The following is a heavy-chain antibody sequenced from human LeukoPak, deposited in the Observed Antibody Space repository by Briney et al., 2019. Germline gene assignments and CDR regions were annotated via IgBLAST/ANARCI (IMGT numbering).Heavy chain of an antibody. CDR1: GGSISSSSYY. V-gene: IGHV4-39*01. CDR3: ATALYSSHYMDV. D-gene: IGHD6-19*01. Sequence: KSSETLSLTCTVSGGSISSSSYYWGWIRQPPGKGLEWIGSIYYSGSTYYNPSLKSRVTISVDTSKNQFSLKLSSVTAADTAVYYCATALYSSHYMDVWGKGTTVTISS. J-gene: IGHJ6*03. CDR2: IYYSGST.